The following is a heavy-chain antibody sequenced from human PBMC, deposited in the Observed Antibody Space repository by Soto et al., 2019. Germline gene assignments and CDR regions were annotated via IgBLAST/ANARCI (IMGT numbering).Heavy chain of an antibody. CDR2: ISSSSSTI. V-gene: IGHV3-48*01. Sequence: GGSLRLSCAASGFTFSSYSMNWVRQAPGKGLEWVSYISSSSSTIYYADSVKGRFTISRDNAKNSLYLQMNSLRAEDTAVYYCARDPPPVRRRNLELQIAAAGMFDYWGQGTLVTVSS. D-gene: IGHD6-13*01. CDR1: GFTFSSYS. CDR3: ARDPPPVRRRNLELQIAAAGMFDY. J-gene: IGHJ4*02.